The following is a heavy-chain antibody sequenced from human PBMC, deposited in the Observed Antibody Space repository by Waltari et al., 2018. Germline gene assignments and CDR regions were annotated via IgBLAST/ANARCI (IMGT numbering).Heavy chain of an antibody. Sequence: EVQLVESGGVVVQPGGSLRLSCAASGCTFDDYAIHWVRNAPVKGLEWVSLISWDGGSTYYADSVKGRFTISRDNSKNSLYLQMNSLRAEDTALYYCAKDIRRRGYYYYYGMDVWGQGTTVTVSS. CDR2: ISWDGGST. J-gene: IGHJ6*02. CDR1: GCTFDDYA. V-gene: IGHV3-43D*04. D-gene: IGHD6-6*01. CDR3: AKDIRRRGYYYYYGMDV.